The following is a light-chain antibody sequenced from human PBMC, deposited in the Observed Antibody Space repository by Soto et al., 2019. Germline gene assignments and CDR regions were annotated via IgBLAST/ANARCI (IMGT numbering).Light chain of an antibody. J-gene: IGLJ3*02. CDR1: TGADTSGHY. V-gene: IGLV7-46*01. Sequence: QAVVTQEPSLAVYPGGTVTLTCGSSTGADTSGHYPYWFQQKPGQAPRTLIYDTSNKHSWTPARFSGSLLGGKAALTLSGAQPEDEAEYYCLLSYSGARSRVFGGGTKLTVL. CDR2: DTS. CDR3: LLSYSGARSRV.